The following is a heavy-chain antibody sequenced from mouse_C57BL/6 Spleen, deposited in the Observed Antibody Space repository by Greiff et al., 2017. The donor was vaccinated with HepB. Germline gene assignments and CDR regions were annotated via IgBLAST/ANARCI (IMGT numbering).Heavy chain of an antibody. J-gene: IGHJ4*01. CDR3: ASAYGRRSYPTDH. CDR1: GYTFTSYW. D-gene: IGHD1-1*01. CDR2: IDPSDSET. V-gene: IGHV1-52*01. Sequence: QVQLQQPGAELVRPGSSVKLSCKASGYTFTSYWLHWVKQRPIQGLEWIGNIDPSDSETHYNQKFKDKATLTVDKSSSTAYMQLSSLTSEDSAFYYCASAYGRRSYPTDHWAEVTPATVSP.